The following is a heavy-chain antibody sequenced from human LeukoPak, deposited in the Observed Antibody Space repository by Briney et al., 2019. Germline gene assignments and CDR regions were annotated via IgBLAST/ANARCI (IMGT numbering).Heavy chain of an antibody. CDR3: ARDRELGE. CDR2: IWFDGSNK. D-gene: IGHD3-16*01. V-gene: IGHV3-33*01. Sequence: GGSLRLSCAASGFTFSSHAIHWVRQAPGKGLEWVAVIWFDGSNKYYVDSVKGRFTISRDNSKNTVYLQMDSLRAEDTAVYYCARDRELGEWGQGTLVTVSS. J-gene: IGHJ4*02. CDR1: GFTFSSHA.